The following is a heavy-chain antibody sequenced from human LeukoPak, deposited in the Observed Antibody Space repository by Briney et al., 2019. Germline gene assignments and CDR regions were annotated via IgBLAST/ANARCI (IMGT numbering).Heavy chain of an antibody. V-gene: IGHV4-59*08. J-gene: IGHJ4*02. CDR2: IYYSGST. CDR3: ARRSDFWSGYSYYFDY. Sequence: SDTLSLTCTVSGGAISSYYWSWIRQPPGKGLEWIGYIYYSGSTNYTPSLKSRLTISVDTSKNQFSLKLSSVTAADTAVYYCARRSDFWSGYSYYFDYWGQGTLVTVSS. D-gene: IGHD3-3*01. CDR1: GGAISSYY.